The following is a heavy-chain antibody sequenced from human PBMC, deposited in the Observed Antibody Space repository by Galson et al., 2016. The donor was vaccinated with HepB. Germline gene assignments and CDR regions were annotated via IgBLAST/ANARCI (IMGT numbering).Heavy chain of an antibody. D-gene: IGHD6-19*01. Sequence: SLRLSCAASGFTFNSHAMHWVRQAPGKGLEWVAVISFDGRNKYYADSVKGRFTISRDNSKNTLYVQMNSLRAEDTAVYYCAKAGGRGLAVADFDYWGQGTLVTVSS. CDR1: GFTFNSHA. J-gene: IGHJ4*02. CDR2: ISFDGRNK. V-gene: IGHV3-30*04. CDR3: AKAGGRGLAVADFDY.